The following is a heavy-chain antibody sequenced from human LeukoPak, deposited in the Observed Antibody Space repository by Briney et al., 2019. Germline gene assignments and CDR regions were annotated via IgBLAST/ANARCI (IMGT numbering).Heavy chain of an antibody. Sequence: GGSLRLSCAASGFTFSSYSMNWVRQAPGKGLEWVSYISSSSSTIYYADSVKGRFTISRDNAKNSLYLQMNSLRAEDTAVYCCARGYSMLDYWGQGTLVTVSS. CDR1: GFTFSSYS. CDR2: ISSSSSTI. CDR3: ARGYSMLDY. D-gene: IGHD1-26*01. V-gene: IGHV3-48*01. J-gene: IGHJ4*02.